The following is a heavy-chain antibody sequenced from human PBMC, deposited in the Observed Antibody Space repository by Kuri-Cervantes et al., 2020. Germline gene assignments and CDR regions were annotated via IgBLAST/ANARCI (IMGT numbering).Heavy chain of an antibody. CDR3: ARDWSYGDYGYFDY. CDR2: INSDGSSP. J-gene: IGHJ4*02. Sequence: GESLKISCAASGFTFSSYWMHWVRQAPGKGLVWVSRINSDGSSPSYADSVKGRFTISRDNAKNTLYLQMNSLRAEDTAVYYCARDWSYGDYGYFDYWGQGTLVTVSS. V-gene: IGHV3-74*01. CDR1: GFTFSSYW. D-gene: IGHD4-17*01.